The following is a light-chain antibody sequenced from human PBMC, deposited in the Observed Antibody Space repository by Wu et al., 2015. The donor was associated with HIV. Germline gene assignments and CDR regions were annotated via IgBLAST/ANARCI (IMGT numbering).Light chain of an antibody. Sequence: EIVLTQSPATLSLSPGERATVTCRASQSVGPYIAWFQQKPGQAPRLLMYDASTRATGIPARFSGSGTGTDFTLTISRLESEDFAIYYCQQYGSSPNTFGQGTKLEVK. CDR3: QQYGSSPNT. CDR2: DAS. J-gene: IGKJ2*01. V-gene: IGKV3-11*01. CDR1: QSVGPY.